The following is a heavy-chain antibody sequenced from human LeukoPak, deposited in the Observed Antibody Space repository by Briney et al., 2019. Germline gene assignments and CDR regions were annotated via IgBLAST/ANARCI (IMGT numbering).Heavy chain of an antibody. D-gene: IGHD5-24*01. J-gene: IGHJ6*02. V-gene: IGHV4-30-4*01. CDR1: GGSISSGDYY. CDR2: IYYSGST. Sequence: SQTLSLTCTVSGGSISSGDYYWSWIRQPPGKGLEWNGYIYYSGSTYYNPSLKSRVTISVDTSKNQFSLKLSSVTAADTAVYYCARVREGPPRGYYYYGMDVWGQGTTVTVSS. CDR3: ARVREGPPRGYYYYGMDV.